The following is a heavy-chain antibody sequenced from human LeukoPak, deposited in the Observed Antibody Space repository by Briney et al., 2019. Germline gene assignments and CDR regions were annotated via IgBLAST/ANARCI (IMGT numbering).Heavy chain of an antibody. V-gene: IGHV4-4*07. CDR2: IYTSGST. J-gene: IGHJ6*03. CDR1: GGSISSYY. CDR3: ARGSSSSGLYSLGYYYYMDV. Sequence: PSETLSLTCTVSGGSISSYYWSWLRQPAGKGLEWIGRIYTSGSTNYNPSLKSRVTMSVDTSKNQFSQKLSSVPAADTAVYYCARGSSSSGLYSLGYYYYMDVWGKGTTVTVSS. D-gene: IGHD6-19*01.